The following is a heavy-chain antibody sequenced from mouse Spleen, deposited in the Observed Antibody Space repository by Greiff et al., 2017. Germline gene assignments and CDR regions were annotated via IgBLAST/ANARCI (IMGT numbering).Heavy chain of an antibody. CDR2: IDPSDSYT. D-gene: IGHD3-1*01. CDR3: ARVLGLRRAMDY. J-gene: IGHJ4*01. CDR1: GYTFTSYW. Sequence: QVQLQQPGAELVMPGASVKLSCKASGYTFTSYWMHWVKQRPGQGLEWIGEIDPSDSYTNYNQKFKGKATLTVDKSSSTAYMQLSSLTSEDSAVYYCARVLGLRRAMDYWGQGTSVTVSS. V-gene: IGHV1-69*01.